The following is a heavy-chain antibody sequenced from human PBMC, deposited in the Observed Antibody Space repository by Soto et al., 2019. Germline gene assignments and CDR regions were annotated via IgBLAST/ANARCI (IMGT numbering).Heavy chain of an antibody. CDR3: ARGTMVRGVIILGALDY. J-gene: IGHJ4*02. CDR1: GFTFSSYA. Sequence: QVQLVESGGGVVQPGRSLRLSCAASGFTFSSYAMHWVRQAPGKGLEWVAVISYDGSNKYYADFVKGRFTISRDNSKNTLYLQMNSLRAEDTAVYYCARGTMVRGVIILGALDYWGQGTLVTVSA. CDR2: ISYDGSNK. D-gene: IGHD3-10*01. V-gene: IGHV3-30-3*01.